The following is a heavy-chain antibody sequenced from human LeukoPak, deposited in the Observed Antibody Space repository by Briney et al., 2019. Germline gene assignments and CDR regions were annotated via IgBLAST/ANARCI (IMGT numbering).Heavy chain of an antibody. J-gene: IGHJ4*02. V-gene: IGHV4-34*01. D-gene: IGHD2-21*02. CDR3: ARGRPVVTAIPYAFYFDY. CDR1: GGSFSGYC. CDR2: INHSGST. Sequence: PSETLSLTCAVYGGSFSGYCWSWIRQPPGKGLEWIGEINHSGSTNYNPSLKSRVTISVDTSKNQFFLKLSSVTAADTAVYYCARGRPVVTAIPYAFYFDYWGQGTLVTVSS.